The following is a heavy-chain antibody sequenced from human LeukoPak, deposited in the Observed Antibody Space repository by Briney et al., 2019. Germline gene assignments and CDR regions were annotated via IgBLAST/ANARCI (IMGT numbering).Heavy chain of an antibody. Sequence: ASVKVSCKASGYTFTSYAMHWVRQAPGQRLEWMGWINAGNGNTKYSQEFQGRVTITRDTSASTAYMELGSLRSEDMAVYYCARAPYIGSNWFDPWGQGTLVTVSS. V-gene: IGHV1-3*03. CDR2: INAGNGNT. J-gene: IGHJ5*02. CDR3: ARAPYIGSNWFDP. CDR1: GYTFTSYA. D-gene: IGHD2-21*01.